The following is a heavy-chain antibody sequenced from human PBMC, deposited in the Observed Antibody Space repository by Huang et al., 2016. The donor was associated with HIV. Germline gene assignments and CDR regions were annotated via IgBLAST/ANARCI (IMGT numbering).Heavy chain of an antibody. D-gene: IGHD3-10*01. Sequence: QVHLQQWGAGLLKSAETLSLTCAVYGGSLSGYFWSWLRQTPGKGLEWIGEINLLGSTNYNPSLKSRVSISMDGSKKQFSLKMRSISDADTAVYFWARDATKNPRGWFDPWGQGTLVTVSS. J-gene: IGHJ5*02. CDR1: GGSLSGYF. CDR2: INLLGST. CDR3: ARDATKNPRGWFDP. V-gene: IGHV4-34*02.